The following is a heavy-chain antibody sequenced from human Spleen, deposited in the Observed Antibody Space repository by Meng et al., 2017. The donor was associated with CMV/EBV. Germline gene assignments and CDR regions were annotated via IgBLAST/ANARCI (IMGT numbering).Heavy chain of an antibody. CDR1: GGSISSSSYY. J-gene: IGHJ4*02. D-gene: IGHD1-26*01. Sequence: GGSISSSSYYWGWIRQPPGKGLEWIGSIYYSGSTYYNPSLKSRVTISVDTSKNQFSLKLSSVTAADTAVYYCARSTDQYSGSYYFDYWGQGTLVTVSS. CDR3: ARSTDQYSGSYYFDY. CDR2: IYYSGST. V-gene: IGHV4-39*01.